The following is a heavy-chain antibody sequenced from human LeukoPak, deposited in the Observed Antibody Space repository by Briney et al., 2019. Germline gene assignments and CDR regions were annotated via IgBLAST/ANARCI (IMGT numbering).Heavy chain of an antibody. CDR3: ARVSPGLDSTSWYVFDP. V-gene: IGHV3-53*01. CDR2: IDAAGNT. D-gene: IGHD2-2*01. J-gene: IGHJ5*02. CDR1: GFIVSRNY. Sequence: GGSERLCCASSGFIVSRNYMSWVRQAPGKGLEWVSLIDAAGNTYYADSVKGRFTISRDNSKNTMYLQMISLRAEDTAVYYCARVSPGLDSTSWYVFDPWGQGTLVTVSS.